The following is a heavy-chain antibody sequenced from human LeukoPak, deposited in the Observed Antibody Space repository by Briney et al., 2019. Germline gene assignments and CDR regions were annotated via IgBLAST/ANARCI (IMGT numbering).Heavy chain of an antibody. Sequence: SETLSLTCTVSGGSISSGSYCWSWIRQPAGKGLEWIGRIYTSGSTNYNPSLKSRVTISVDTSKNQFSLKLSSVTAADTAVYYCARATVGHFYDSSGYWAYYFDYWGQGTLVTVSS. D-gene: IGHD3-22*01. J-gene: IGHJ4*02. V-gene: IGHV4-61*02. CDR1: GGSISSGSYC. CDR3: ARATVGHFYDSSGYWAYYFDY. CDR2: IYTSGST.